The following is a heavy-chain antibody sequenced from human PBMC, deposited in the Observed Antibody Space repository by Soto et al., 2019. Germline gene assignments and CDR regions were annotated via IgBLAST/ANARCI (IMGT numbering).Heavy chain of an antibody. Sequence: SETLSLTCTVSGGSISSSSYYWGWIRQPPGKGLEWIGSIYYSGSTYYNPSLKSRVTISVDTSKNQFSLKLSSVTAADTAVYYCARRVTFWSGYYYFDYWGQGTLVTVSS. CDR2: IYYSGST. CDR1: GGSISSSSYY. J-gene: IGHJ4*02. V-gene: IGHV4-39*01. CDR3: ARRVTFWSGYYYFDY. D-gene: IGHD3-3*01.